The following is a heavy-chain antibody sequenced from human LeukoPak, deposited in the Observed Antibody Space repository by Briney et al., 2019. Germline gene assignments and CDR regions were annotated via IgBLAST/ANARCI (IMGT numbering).Heavy chain of an antibody. CDR1: GYTFTGYY. CDR3: ARGLRAYCSGGSCYRGAFDI. J-gene: IGHJ3*02. D-gene: IGHD2-15*01. CDR2: INPNSGGT. V-gene: IGHV1-2*02. Sequence: ASVKVSCKASGYTFTGYYMHWVRQAPGQGLEWMGWINPNSGGTNYAQKFQGRVTMTRDTSISTAYMELSRLRSDDTAVYYCARGLRAYCSGGSCYRGAFDIWGQGTMVTVSS.